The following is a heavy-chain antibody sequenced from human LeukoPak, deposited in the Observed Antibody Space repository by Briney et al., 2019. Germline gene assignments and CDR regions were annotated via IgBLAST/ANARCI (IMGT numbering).Heavy chain of an antibody. CDR1: GFTFSSYA. Sequence: GGSLRLSCAASGFTFSSYAMSWVRQAPGKGLEWVSAISGSGGSTYYADSVKGRFTISRDNSKNTLYLQMNSLRAEDTAAYYCARDLYCTNGVCPFDYWGQGTLVTVSS. V-gene: IGHV3-23*01. CDR2: ISGSGGST. D-gene: IGHD2-8*01. CDR3: ARDLYCTNGVCPFDY. J-gene: IGHJ4*02.